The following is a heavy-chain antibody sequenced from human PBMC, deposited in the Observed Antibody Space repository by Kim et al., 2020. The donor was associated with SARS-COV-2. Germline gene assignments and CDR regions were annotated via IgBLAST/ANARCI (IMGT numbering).Heavy chain of an antibody. V-gene: IGHV3-30*04. J-gene: IGHJ4*02. D-gene: IGHD6-19*01. Sequence: GGSLRLSCAASGFTFSSYAMHWVRQAPGKGLEWVAVISYDGSNKYYADSVKGRFTISRDNSKNTLYLQMNSLRAEDTAVYYCARDTSVGQWLVYFDYWGQGTLVTVSS. CDR3: ARDTSVGQWLVYFDY. CDR1: GFTFSSYA. CDR2: ISYDGSNK.